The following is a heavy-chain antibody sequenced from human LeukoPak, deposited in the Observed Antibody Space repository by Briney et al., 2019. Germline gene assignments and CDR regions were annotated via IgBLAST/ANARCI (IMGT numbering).Heavy chain of an antibody. V-gene: IGHV3-30-3*01. CDR2: ISYDGSNK. CDR3: ARDSPEQQLVYFDY. CDR1: GFTFSSYA. J-gene: IGHJ4*02. D-gene: IGHD6-13*01. Sequence: PGGSLRLSCAASGFTFSSYAMHWVRQAPGKGLEWVAVISYDGSNKYYADSVKGRFTISRDNSKNTLYLQMNSLRAEGTAVYYCARDSPEQQLVYFDYWGEGTWSPSPQ.